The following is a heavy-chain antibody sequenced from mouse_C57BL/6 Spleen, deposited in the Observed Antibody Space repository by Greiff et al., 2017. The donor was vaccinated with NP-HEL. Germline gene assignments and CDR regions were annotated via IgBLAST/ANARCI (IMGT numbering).Heavy chain of an antibody. J-gene: IGHJ4*01. Sequence: VQLQESGAELARPGASVKLSCKASGYTFTSYGISWVKQRTGQGLEWIGEIYPRSGNTYYNEKFKGKATLTADKSSSTAYMELRSLTSEDSAVYFCAREDGYDDYYAMDYWGQRTSVTVSS. CDR2: IYPRSGNT. D-gene: IGHD2-2*01. V-gene: IGHV1-81*01. CDR1: GYTFTSYG. CDR3: AREDGYDDYYAMDY.